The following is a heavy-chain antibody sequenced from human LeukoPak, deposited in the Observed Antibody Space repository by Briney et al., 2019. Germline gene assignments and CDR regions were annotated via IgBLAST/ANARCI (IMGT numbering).Heavy chain of an antibody. CDR1: GFTFSSYG. Sequence: GGSLRLSCAASGFTFSSYGMHWVRQAPGKGLEWVAFVLFDGSNKYYADSVKGRFTISRDNSKNTLYLKVNSLRAEDTAVYYCAKSSSGLYAFDIWGQGTMVTVSS. D-gene: IGHD6-6*01. CDR2: VLFDGSNK. CDR3: AKSSSGLYAFDI. V-gene: IGHV3-30*02. J-gene: IGHJ3*02.